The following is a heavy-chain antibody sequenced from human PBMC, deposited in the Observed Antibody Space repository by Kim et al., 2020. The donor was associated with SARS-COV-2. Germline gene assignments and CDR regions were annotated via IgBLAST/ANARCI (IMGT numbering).Heavy chain of an antibody. J-gene: IGHJ4*02. Sequence: SETLSLTCTVSGGSISSGGYYWSWIRQHPGKGLEWIGYIYYSGSTYYNPSLKSRVTISVDTSKNQFSLKLSSVTAADTAVYYCARDSSGYFDYWGQGTLVTVSS. D-gene: IGHD3-22*01. CDR1: GGSISSGGYY. V-gene: IGHV4-31*03. CDR3: ARDSSGYFDY. CDR2: IYYSGST.